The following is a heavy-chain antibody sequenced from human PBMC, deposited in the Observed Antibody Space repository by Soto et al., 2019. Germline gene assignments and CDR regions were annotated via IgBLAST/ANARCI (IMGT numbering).Heavy chain of an antibody. J-gene: IGHJ4*02. CDR1: GGSISSSSYY. D-gene: IGHD3-3*01. CDR2: IYYSGST. V-gene: IGHV4-39*01. CDR3: ATPGEYDFWSGYFDY. Sequence: PSETLSLTCTVSGGSISSSSYYWGWIRQPPGKGLEWIGSIYYSGSTYYNPSLKSRVTISVDTSKNQFSLKLSSVTAADTAVYYCATPGEYDFWSGYFDYWGQGTLVTVSS.